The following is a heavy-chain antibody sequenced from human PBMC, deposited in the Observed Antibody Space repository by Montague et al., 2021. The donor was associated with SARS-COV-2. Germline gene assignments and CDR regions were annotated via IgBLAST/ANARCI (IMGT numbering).Heavy chain of an antibody. Sequence: SLRLSCAASGFTFSSYGMHWVRQAPGKGLEWVTVIWYDGSNKYYADSVKCRFAISRDNSKNTLYLQMNSLRAEDTAVYYCAAQITMIDYAFDIWGQGTMVTVSS. CDR3: AAQITMIDYAFDI. J-gene: IGHJ3*02. V-gene: IGHV3-33*01. CDR1: GFTFSSYG. CDR2: IWYDGSNK. D-gene: IGHD3-22*01.